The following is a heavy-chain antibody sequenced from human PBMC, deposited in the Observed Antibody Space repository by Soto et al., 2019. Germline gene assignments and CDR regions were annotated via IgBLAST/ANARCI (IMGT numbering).Heavy chain of an antibody. J-gene: IGHJ5*02. V-gene: IGHV1-69*13. CDR2: IIPIFGTA. CDR1: GGTFSSYA. D-gene: IGHD3-3*01. CDR3: ARPVTIFGVEKAWFDP. Sequence: WASVKVSCKASGGTFSSYAISWVRQAPGQGLEWMGGIIPIFGTANYAQKFQGRVTITADESTSTAYMELSSLRSEDTAVYYCARPVTIFGVEKAWFDPWGQGTLVTVSS.